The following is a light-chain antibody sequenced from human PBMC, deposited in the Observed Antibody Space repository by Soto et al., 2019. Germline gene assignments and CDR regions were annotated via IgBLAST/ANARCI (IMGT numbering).Light chain of an antibody. Sequence: DIQMTQSPSSLSASVGDRVTITCQASQDISNYLNWYQQKPGKAPKLLIYDASNLETGVPSRFSGSGYGTDFTFTISSLQPEDIATYYCQQYDNLPPELTFGGGTKVDIX. CDR3: QQYDNLPPELT. CDR1: QDISNY. CDR2: DAS. V-gene: IGKV1-33*01. J-gene: IGKJ4*01.